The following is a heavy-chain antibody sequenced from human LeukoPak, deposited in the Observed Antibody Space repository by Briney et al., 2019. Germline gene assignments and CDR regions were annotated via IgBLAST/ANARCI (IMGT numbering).Heavy chain of an antibody. Sequence: PGGSLRLSCAASGFTFSSYAMHWVRQAPGKGLEYVSAISSNGGSTYYANSVKGRFTISRDNSKNTLYLQMGSLRAEDMAEYYCARDESPTIVVVPAALFYWGQGTLVTVSS. J-gene: IGHJ4*02. CDR1: GFTFSSYA. V-gene: IGHV3-64*01. CDR3: ARDESPTIVVVPAALFY. CDR2: ISSNGGST. D-gene: IGHD2-2*01.